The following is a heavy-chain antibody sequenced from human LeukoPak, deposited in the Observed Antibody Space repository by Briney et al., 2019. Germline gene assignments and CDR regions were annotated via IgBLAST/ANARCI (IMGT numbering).Heavy chain of an antibody. CDR3: AKATDSSGYYYFDY. J-gene: IGHJ4*02. CDR2: ISWNSGSI. CDR1: GFTFDDYA. V-gene: IGHV3-9*01. D-gene: IGHD3-22*01. Sequence: GGSLRLSCAASGFTFDDYAMRWVRQAPGKGLEGVSGISWNSGSIGYADSVKGRFTISRDNAKNSLYLQMNSLRAEDTALYYCAKATDSSGYYYFDYWGQGTLVTVSS.